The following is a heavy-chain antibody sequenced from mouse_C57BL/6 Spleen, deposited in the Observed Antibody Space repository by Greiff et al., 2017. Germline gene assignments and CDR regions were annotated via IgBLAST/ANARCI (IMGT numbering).Heavy chain of an antibody. V-gene: IGHV5-4*01. CDR2: ISDGGSYT. CDR3: ARDYYGSRYYFDY. Sequence: EVQLVESGGGLVKPGGSLKLSCAASGFTFSSYAMSWVRQTPEKRLDWVATISDGGSYTYYPDNVKGRFTISRDNAKNNLYLQMSHLKSEDTAMYYCARDYYGSRYYFDYWGQGTTLTVSS. J-gene: IGHJ2*01. CDR1: GFTFSSYA. D-gene: IGHD1-1*01.